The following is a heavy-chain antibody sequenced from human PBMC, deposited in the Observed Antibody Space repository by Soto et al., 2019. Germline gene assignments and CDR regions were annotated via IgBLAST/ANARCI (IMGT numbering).Heavy chain of an antibody. CDR1: GFTFSSYA. J-gene: IGHJ3*02. CDR3: ARVSTLSMIVVVITDDAFDI. V-gene: IGHV3-30-3*01. CDR2: ISYDGSNK. Sequence: GSLRLSCAASGFTFSSYAMHWVRQAPGKGLEWVAVISYDGSNKYYADSVKGRFTISRDNSKNTLYLQMNSLRAEDTAVYYCARVSTLSMIVVVITDDAFDIWGQGTMVTVSS. D-gene: IGHD3-22*01.